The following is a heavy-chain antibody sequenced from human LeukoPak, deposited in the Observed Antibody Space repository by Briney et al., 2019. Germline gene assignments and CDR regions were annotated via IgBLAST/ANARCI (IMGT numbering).Heavy chain of an antibody. CDR3: ARDREYSGYSPTY. D-gene: IGHD5-12*01. J-gene: IGHJ4*02. CDR1: GFTFDDYA. V-gene: IGHV3-9*01. Sequence: GGSLRLSCAASGFTFDDYAMHWVRQAPGKGLEWVSGISWNSGSIGYADSVKGRFTISRDNAKNTLYLQMNSLRAEDTAVYYCARDREYSGYSPTYWGQGTLVTVSS. CDR2: ISWNSGSI.